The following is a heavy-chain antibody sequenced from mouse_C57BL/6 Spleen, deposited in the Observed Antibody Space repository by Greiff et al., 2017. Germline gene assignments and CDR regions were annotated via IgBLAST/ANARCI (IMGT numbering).Heavy chain of an antibody. J-gene: IGHJ4*01. D-gene: IGHD4-1*01. CDR3: APNTVGAMDY. V-gene: IGHV1-82*01. CDR2: IYPGDGDT. Sequence: QVQLQQSGPELVKPGASVKISCKASGYAFSSSWMNWVKQRPGKGLEWIGRIYPGDGDTNYNGKFKGKATLTADKSSSTAYMQLSSLTSEDSAVYFGAPNTVGAMDYWGQGTSVTVSS. CDR1: GYAFSSSW.